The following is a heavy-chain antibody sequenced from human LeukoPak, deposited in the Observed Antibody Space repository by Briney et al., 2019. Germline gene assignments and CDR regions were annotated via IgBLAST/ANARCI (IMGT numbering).Heavy chain of an antibody. D-gene: IGHD1-26*01. CDR2: FDPEDGET. V-gene: IGHV1-24*01. J-gene: IGHJ4*02. CDR1: GYTFTGYY. CDR3: AVPFIVGATHYFDY. Sequence: ASVKVSCKASGYTFTGYYMHWVRQAPGKGLEWMGGFDPEDGETIYAQKFQGRVTMTEDTSTDTAYMELSSLRSEDTAVYYCAVPFIVGATHYFDYWGQGTLVTVSS.